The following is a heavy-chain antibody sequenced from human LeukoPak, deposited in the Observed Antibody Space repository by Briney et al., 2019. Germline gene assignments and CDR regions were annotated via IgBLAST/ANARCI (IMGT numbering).Heavy chain of an antibody. J-gene: IGHJ4*02. CDR2: IWQDGSVK. Sequence: GGSLRLSCAASGFTFSTYWMSWVRQAPGKGLEWVANIWQDGSVKYYVDSVKGRFTISRDNSKNTLYLQMSSLRAEDTAVYYCAKSNFYCTTATCHTWAFDYWGQGTLVTVSS. CDR3: AKSNFYCTTATCHTWAFDY. V-gene: IGHV3-7*03. D-gene: IGHD2-2*01. CDR1: GFTFSTYW.